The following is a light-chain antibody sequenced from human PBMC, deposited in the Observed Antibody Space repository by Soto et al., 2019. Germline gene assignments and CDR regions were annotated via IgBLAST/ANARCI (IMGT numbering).Light chain of an antibody. Sequence: LMTQSPDSLNVSLGETVTVNFKSNLRGIYIPTNKNYLAWYQQKPGQPPKLLIYWASTRESGVPDRFSGSGSGTDFTLTISSLQAEDVAVYYCQQYYSTPWTFGQGTKV. V-gene: IGKV4-1*01. CDR2: WAS. CDR1: LRGIYIPTNKNY. CDR3: QQYYSTPWT. J-gene: IGKJ1*01.